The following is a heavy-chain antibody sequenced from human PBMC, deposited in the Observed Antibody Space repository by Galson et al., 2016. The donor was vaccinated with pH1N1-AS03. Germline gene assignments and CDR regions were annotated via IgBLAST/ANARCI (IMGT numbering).Heavy chain of an antibody. V-gene: IGHV1-46*01. Sequence: KVSCKASGYIFTTYYIHWVRQAPGQGLEWMGMLNPSGVTTSYAEKFQDRVTMSMDTSTSTFYMELSSLTSEDTAIYYCSREKYSGFGFWGQGTLVTVSS. CDR2: LNPSGVTT. J-gene: IGHJ4*02. CDR3: SREKYSGFGF. CDR1: GYIFTTYY. D-gene: IGHD5-12*01.